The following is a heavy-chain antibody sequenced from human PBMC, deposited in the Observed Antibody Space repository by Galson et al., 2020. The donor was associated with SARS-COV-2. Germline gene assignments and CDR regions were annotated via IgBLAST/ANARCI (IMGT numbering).Heavy chain of an antibody. CDR1: GFNFNNYG. Sequence: GESLKISCAASGFNFNNYGMHWVRQAPGKGLEWVSTISGSDGSTSYADSVKGRFTISRDNSKNTLYLQMNSLRVEDTAVYYCAKDRDDSSVSHPGDCFDYWGQGTLVTVSS. V-gene: IGHV3-23*01. J-gene: IGHJ4*02. CDR2: ISGSDGST. CDR3: AKDRDDSSVSHPGDCFDY. D-gene: IGHD3-22*01.